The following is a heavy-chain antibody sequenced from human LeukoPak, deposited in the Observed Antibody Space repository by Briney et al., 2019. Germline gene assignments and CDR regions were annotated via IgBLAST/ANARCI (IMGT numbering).Heavy chain of an antibody. Sequence: GGSLRLSCAASGFTFSGSALHWVRQASGKGPEWVGRIRSKDNSYATAYAASVKGRFTISRDDSKNTAYLQMNSLKTEDTAVYYCAGPYDGTSYAFDYWGRGTLVTVSS. J-gene: IGHJ4*02. V-gene: IGHV3-73*01. CDR1: GFTFSGSA. CDR2: IRSKDNSYAT. CDR3: AGPYDGTSYAFDY. D-gene: IGHD3-22*01.